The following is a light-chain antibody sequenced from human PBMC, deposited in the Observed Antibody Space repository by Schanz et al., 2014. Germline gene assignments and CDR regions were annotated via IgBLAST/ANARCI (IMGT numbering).Light chain of an antibody. CDR3: SSHTSSNTWV. Sequence: QSALTQPASVSGSPGQSITISCTGTSSDVGGYNYVSWYQQHPGKAPKLMIYEVSKRPSGVSNRFSGSKSGNTASLTISGLLAEDEADYYCSSHTSSNTWVFGGGTKLTVL. CDR2: EVS. V-gene: IGLV2-14*01. CDR1: SSDVGGYNY. J-gene: IGLJ3*02.